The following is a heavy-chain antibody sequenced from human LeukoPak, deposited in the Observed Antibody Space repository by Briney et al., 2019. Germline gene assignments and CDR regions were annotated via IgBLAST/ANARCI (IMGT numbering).Heavy chain of an antibody. Sequence: GGTLRLSCAASGFTFSSYAMSWVRQAPGKGLEWVSAISGSGGSTYYADSVKGRFTISRDNSKNTLYLQMNSLRAEDTAVYYCAKDWYSGSYYLLDYWGQGTLVTVSS. V-gene: IGHV3-23*01. D-gene: IGHD1-26*01. CDR2: ISGSGGST. CDR1: GFTFSSYA. J-gene: IGHJ4*02. CDR3: AKDWYSGSYYLLDY.